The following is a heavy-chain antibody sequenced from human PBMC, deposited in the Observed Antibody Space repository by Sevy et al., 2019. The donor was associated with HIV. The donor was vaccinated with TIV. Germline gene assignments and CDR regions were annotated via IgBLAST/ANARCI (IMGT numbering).Heavy chain of an antibody. CDR3: AREGYDLWSGYSVAYFDY. D-gene: IGHD3-3*01. J-gene: IGHJ4*02. CDR2: INTNRCDTGT. CDR1: GYTFTGNY. Sequence: ASVKVSCKTSGYTFTGNYIHWVRQAPGQGLEWMGWINTNRCDTGTKYAQKFQGRVTMTSDRSINTVYMDLTRLSPDDTAVYYCAREGYDLWSGYSVAYFDYWGQGTLVTVSS. V-gene: IGHV1-2*02.